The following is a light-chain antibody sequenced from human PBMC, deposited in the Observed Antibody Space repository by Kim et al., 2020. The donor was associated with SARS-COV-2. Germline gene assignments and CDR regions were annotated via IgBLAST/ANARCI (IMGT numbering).Light chain of an antibody. J-gene: IGLJ7*01. CDR2: VNSDGSH. CDR1: NGHYNYA. V-gene: IGLV4-69*01. Sequence: QLVLTQSPSASASLGASVKLTCTLSNGHYNYAIAWHQQQPGKGPRYFMKVNSDGSHSKGDGIPDRFSGSSSWAERYRTISSLQSDDEADYYCQTWGPGIRVFGGGTQLTVL. CDR3: QTWGPGIRV.